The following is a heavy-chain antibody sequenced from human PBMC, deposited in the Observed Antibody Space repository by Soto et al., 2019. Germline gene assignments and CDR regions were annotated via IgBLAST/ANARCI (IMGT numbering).Heavy chain of an antibody. CDR1: GLTFSGHW. CDR2: IKPDGSET. Sequence: GGSLRLSCAASGLTFSGHWMTWVRQTPGEGLQWVAAIKPDGSETFYVDSVKGRFTISRDNARNSLFLQMGSLRAEDTAVYYCTSRPSGMTYHAVFDFWGQGTLVTVSS. D-gene: IGHD2-21*02. J-gene: IGHJ4*02. CDR3: TSRPSGMTYHAVFDF. V-gene: IGHV3-7*03.